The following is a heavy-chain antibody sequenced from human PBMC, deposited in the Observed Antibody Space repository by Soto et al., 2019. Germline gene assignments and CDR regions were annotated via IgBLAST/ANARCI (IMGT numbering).Heavy chain of an antibody. J-gene: IGHJ4*02. Sequence: ASVKVSCKASGYTLTSYAMHWVRQAPGQRLEWMGWINAGNGNTKYSQKFQGRVTITRDTSASTAYMELSSLRSEDTAVYYCARGGSGSYYRYFDYWGQGTLVTVSS. CDR3: ARGGSGSYYRYFDY. V-gene: IGHV1-3*01. CDR2: INAGNGNT. CDR1: GYTLTSYA. D-gene: IGHD3-10*01.